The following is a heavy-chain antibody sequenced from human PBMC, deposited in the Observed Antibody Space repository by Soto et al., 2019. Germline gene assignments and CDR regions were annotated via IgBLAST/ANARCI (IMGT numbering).Heavy chain of an antibody. Sequence: PSETLSLTCTVSGASISGFYWSWIRKSAGGGLEWIGRIYATGTTDYNPSLKSRVMMSVDTSKKQFSLKLRSVTAADTAVYYCVRDGTKTLRDWFDPWGQGISVTVSS. CDR2: IYATGTT. J-gene: IGHJ5*02. V-gene: IGHV4-4*07. D-gene: IGHD1-1*01. CDR3: VRDGTKTLRDWFDP. CDR1: GASISGFY.